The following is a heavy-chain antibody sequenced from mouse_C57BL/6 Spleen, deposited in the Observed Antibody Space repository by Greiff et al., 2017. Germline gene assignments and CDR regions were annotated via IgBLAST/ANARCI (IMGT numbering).Heavy chain of an antibody. D-gene: IGHD2-2*01. J-gene: IGHJ4*01. Sequence: EVKLQESGPGLVKPSQSLSLTCSVTGYSITRGYYWNWIRQFPGNKLEWMGYISYDGSNNYNPSLKNRISITRDTSKNQFFLKLNSVTTEDTATYYCARMGGYAMDYWGQGTSVTVSS. CDR3: ARMGGYAMDY. CDR2: ISYDGSN. CDR1: GYSITRGYY. V-gene: IGHV3-6*01.